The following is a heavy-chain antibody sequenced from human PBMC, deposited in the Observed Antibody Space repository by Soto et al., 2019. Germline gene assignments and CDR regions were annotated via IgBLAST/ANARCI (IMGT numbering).Heavy chain of an antibody. V-gene: IGHV4-59*01. D-gene: IGHD3-16*02. CDR2: IYYSGST. CDR3: ARGANDYIWGSYRPLYYYYMDV. Sequence: SETLSLTCTVSGGSISSYYWSWIRQPPGKGLEWIGYIYYSGSTNYNPSLKSRATISVDTSKNQFSLKLSSVTAADTAVYYCARGANDYIWGSYRPLYYYYMDVWGKGTTVTVSS. CDR1: GGSISSYY. J-gene: IGHJ6*03.